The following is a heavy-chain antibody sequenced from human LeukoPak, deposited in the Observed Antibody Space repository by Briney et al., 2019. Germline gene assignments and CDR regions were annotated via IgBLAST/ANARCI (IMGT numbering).Heavy chain of an antibody. CDR3: LTDLG. CDR2: VDHGGSGT. Sequence: GGSLRLSCATSGFTFTSYWMHWVRQVAGKGLVWLARVDHGGSGTNYADSVKGRFTISRDNAKSTVYLQMNSLRVEDTAVYYCLTDLGWGQGTLVTVSS. J-gene: IGHJ4*02. CDR1: GFTFTSYW. V-gene: IGHV3-74*01. D-gene: IGHD1-14*01.